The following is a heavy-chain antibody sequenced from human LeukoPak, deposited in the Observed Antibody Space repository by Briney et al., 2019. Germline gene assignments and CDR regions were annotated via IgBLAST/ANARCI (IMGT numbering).Heavy chain of an antibody. D-gene: IGHD3-10*01. CDR1: GFAFNTYA. CDR2: IWHDGSHK. Sequence: PGRSLRLSCAASGFAFNTYAMHWVRQAPGQGLEWVALIWHDGSHKFYSNSVRGQFTISRDNSKNTVSLQMNNLRPEDTAVYYCAREIFGSGSYPYFWGQGTLVTVSS. CDR3: AREIFGSGSYPYF. J-gene: IGHJ4*02. V-gene: IGHV3-33*01.